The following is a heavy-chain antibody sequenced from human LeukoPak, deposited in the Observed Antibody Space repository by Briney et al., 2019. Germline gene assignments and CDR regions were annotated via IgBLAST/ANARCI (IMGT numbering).Heavy chain of an antibody. CDR3: ARRAWASSNWYFDY. J-gene: IGHJ4*02. D-gene: IGHD4-11*01. CDR1: GFSFTSYW. Sequence: GESLKISCKGSGFSFTSYWIGWVRQMPGKGLEYLGIIYPSDSDTRYNPSFQGQVTISADKSISTAYLQWSSLEASDTAMYYCARRAWASSNWYFDYWGQGTLVTVSS. CDR2: IYPSDSDT. V-gene: IGHV5-51*01.